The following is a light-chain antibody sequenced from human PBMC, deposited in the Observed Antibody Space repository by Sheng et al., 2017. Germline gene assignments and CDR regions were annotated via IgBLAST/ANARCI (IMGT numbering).Light chain of an antibody. CDR1: SSDVGGYNY. J-gene: IGLJ2*01. V-gene: IGLV2-8*01. CDR2: EVN. CDR3: SSYTSSNSHVV. Sequence: QSALTQPPSASASPGQSVTISCTGTSSDVGGYNYVSWYQQHPGKVPKLMIYEVNKRPSGVPDRFSGSKSGNTASLTISGLQAEDEADYYCSSYTSSNSHVVFGGGTEADRP.